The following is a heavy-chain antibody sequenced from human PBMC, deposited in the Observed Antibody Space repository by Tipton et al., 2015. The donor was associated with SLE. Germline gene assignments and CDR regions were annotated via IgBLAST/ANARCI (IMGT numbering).Heavy chain of an antibody. J-gene: IGHJ4*02. Sequence: TLSLTCTVCGYSISSGYYWGWIRQPPGKALEWIATAFRDGSTYYNPSLKSRVTISVDMSKNQFSLRVRSVTAADTAVYYCARAAFTMVRDWGQGTLVTVSS. CDR2: AFRDGST. CDR1: GYSISSGYY. V-gene: IGHV4-38-2*02. D-gene: IGHD3-10*01. CDR3: ARAAFTMVRD.